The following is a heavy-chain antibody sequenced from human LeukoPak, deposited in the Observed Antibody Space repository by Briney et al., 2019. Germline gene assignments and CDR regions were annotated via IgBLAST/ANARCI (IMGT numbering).Heavy chain of an antibody. CDR2: IIPIFGTA. Sequence: GASVTVSFTASGGTFSIYAISWVRQAPGQGLEWMGGIIPIFGTANYAQKFQGRVTITSDESTSTAYMELSSLRSEDTAVYYCARSSVRASPQADSYGPLDYGGRGPLVTVST. CDR3: ARSSVRASPQADSYGPLDY. CDR1: GGTFSIYA. V-gene: IGHV1-69*13. D-gene: IGHD5-18*01. J-gene: IGHJ4*02.